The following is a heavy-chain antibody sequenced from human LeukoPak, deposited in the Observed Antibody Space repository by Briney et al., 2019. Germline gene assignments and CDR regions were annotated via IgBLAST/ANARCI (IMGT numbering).Heavy chain of an antibody. J-gene: IGHJ3*02. V-gene: IGHV4-59*08. Sequence: PSETLSLTCTVSGGSISSYYWSWIRQPPGKGLEWIGYIYYSGSTNYNPSLKSRVTISVDTSKNQFSLKLSSVTAADTAVYYCARSGGYYGRDAFDIWGQGTVVTVSS. CDR2: IYYSGST. D-gene: IGHD1-26*01. CDR1: GGSISSYY. CDR3: ARSGGYYGRDAFDI.